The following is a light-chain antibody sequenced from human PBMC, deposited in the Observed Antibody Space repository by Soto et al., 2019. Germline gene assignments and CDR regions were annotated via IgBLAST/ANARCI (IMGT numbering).Light chain of an antibody. CDR2: AAS. J-gene: IGKJ4*01. V-gene: IGKV1-39*01. CDR1: QNINTH. CDR3: QQSYSFPLT. Sequence: DIQMTQSPSSLSASVGDIVTINCRASQNINTHLNWNQQKPGQAPKLLILAASSLESGVPSRFSGSGSGTDFTLSISTVQIEDFATYYCQQSYSFPLTFGGGTKVDIK.